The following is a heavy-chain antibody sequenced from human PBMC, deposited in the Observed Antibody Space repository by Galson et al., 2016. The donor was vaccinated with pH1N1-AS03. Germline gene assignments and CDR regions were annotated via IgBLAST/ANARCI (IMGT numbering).Heavy chain of an antibody. J-gene: IGHJ4*02. V-gene: IGHV1-69*10. CDR3: AWGSFDWTHPLDY. CDR2: IIPILGRS. CDR1: GGTFSNYA. D-gene: IGHD3-9*01. Sequence: SVKVSCKASGGTFSNYAISWVRQAPGQGLEWMGGIIPILGRSNYAQRFLGRVSIKADKSTTTAYMELSSLITEDTAIYFCAWGSFDWTHPLDYWGQGTQLTVSS.